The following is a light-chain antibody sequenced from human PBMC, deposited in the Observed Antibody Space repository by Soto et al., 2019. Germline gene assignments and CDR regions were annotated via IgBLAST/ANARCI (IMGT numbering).Light chain of an antibody. CDR2: DVS. Sequence: QSALTQPRSVSGSPGQSVTISCTGTSSDVGGYNYVSWYQQHPGKAPKLMIYDVSKRPSGVPDRFSCSKTCNTASLTISGRQAEDEADSFCCSCAGSYTDVFATGTKLTVL. CDR1: SSDVGGYNY. CDR3: CSCAGSYTDV. J-gene: IGLJ1*01. V-gene: IGLV2-11*01.